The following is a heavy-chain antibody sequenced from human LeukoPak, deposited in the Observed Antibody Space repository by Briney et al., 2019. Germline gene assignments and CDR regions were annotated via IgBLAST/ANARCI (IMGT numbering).Heavy chain of an antibody. D-gene: IGHD1-26*01. J-gene: IGHJ4*02. CDR2: IYYTGGT. CDR1: GGSISNYY. CDR3: ARSPRLGRYGYGPWELPVSYFDY. V-gene: IGHV4-59*08. Sequence: SETLSLTCTVSGGSISNYYWNWIRQPPGKGLEWIGYIYYTGGTNYNPSLKSRVTISVDTSKNQFSLKLSSVTAAETAVYYCARSPRLGRYGYGPWELPVSYFDYWGQGTLVTVSS.